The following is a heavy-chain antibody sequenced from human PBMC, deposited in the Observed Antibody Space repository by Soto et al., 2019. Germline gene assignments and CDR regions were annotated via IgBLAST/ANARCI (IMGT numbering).Heavy chain of an antibody. J-gene: IGHJ6*03. CDR2: IWYDGSNK. CDR3: ARGYCTNGVCYPKVYYYYYMDV. D-gene: IGHD2-8*01. CDR1: GFTFSSYG. V-gene: IGHV3-33*01. Sequence: GGSLRLSCAASGFTFSSYGMHWVRQAPGKGLEWVAVIWYDGSNKYYADSVKGRFTISRDNSKNTLYLQMNSLRAEDTAVYYCARGYCTNGVCYPKVYYYYYMDVWGKGTTVTVAS.